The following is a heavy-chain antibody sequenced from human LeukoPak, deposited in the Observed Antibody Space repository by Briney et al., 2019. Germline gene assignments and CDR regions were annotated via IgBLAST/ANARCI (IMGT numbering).Heavy chain of an antibody. CDR1: GGTFSTYA. CDR2: IIPILAIA. J-gene: IGHJ4*02. Sequence: ASVKVSCKASGGTFSTYAISWVRQAPGQGLEWMGRIIPILAIANYAQKFQGRATITADKSTSTAYMELSSLRSEDTAVYYCAREENNGYFDYWGQGTLVTVSS. CDR3: AREENNGYFDY. D-gene: IGHD2-8*01. V-gene: IGHV1-69*04.